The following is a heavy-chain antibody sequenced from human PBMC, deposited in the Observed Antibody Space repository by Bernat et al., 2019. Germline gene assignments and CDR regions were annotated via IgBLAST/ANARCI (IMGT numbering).Heavy chain of an antibody. D-gene: IGHD3-3*01. CDR2: LSGSGGST. J-gene: IGHJ4*02. CDR3: ANGGGITMFGVVISPFDY. CDR1: GSPFSSYA. V-gene: IGHV3-23*04. Sequence: EVQLVESGGGLVQLGGSLILSCAASGSPFSSYAMSWVRQAPGKGLEWVTALSGSGGSTYCADSVKGRFTICGDNSKSPRYLQMNSRRAEATAVYYCANGGGITMFGVVISPFDYWGQGTLVTVSS.